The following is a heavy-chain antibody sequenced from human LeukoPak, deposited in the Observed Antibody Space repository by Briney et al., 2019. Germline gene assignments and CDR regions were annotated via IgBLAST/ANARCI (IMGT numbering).Heavy chain of an antibody. D-gene: IGHD3-22*01. CDR3: ARYSGYFYYFDY. J-gene: IGHJ4*02. Sequence: ASVKVSCKASGYTFTNYGIIWVRQAPGQGLEWMGWIGAYNGNTHNAQNLQGRVTMTTDTSTSTAYMELRSLRSDDTAVYYCARYSGYFYYFDYWGQGTLVTVSS. V-gene: IGHV1-18*01. CDR2: IGAYNGNT. CDR1: GYTFTNYG.